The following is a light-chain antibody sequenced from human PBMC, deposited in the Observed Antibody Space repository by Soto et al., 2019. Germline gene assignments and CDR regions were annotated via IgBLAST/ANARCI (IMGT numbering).Light chain of an antibody. CDR1: SSNIGSNY. CDR3: AAWDDSLSGRV. V-gene: IGLV1-47*01. J-gene: IGLJ3*02. CDR2: RNN. Sequence: QSVPTQPPSASGTPGQRGTISCSGSSSNIGSNYGYWYQQVPGTAPKLLIYRNNQRPSGVPDRFSGSKSGTSASLAISGLRAEDEADYYCAAWDDSLSGRVFGGGTKVTVL.